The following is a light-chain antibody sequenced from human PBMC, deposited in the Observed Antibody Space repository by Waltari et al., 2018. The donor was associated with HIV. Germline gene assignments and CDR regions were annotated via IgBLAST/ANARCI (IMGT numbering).Light chain of an antibody. J-gene: IGLJ3*02. CDR2: QDT. V-gene: IGLV3-1*01. CDR3: QAWDSSTWV. Sequence: SYELTQPPSVSVSPGQTASITCSGDKLGKKNATWYQRKPGQSPVVVIYQDTKRPSGIPARFSGSNSGNTATLTISGTQAMDEADYYCQAWDSSTWVFGGGTMLTVL. CDR1: KLGKKN.